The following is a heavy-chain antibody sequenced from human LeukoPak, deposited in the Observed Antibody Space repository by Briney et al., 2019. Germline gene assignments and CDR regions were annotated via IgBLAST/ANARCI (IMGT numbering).Heavy chain of an antibody. CDR1: GFTFSYYA. Sequence: GGSLRLSCSASGFTFSYYAMHWVRQTAGKGLEFVSGISSNGGSTYYADSLKGRFTISRDNSNNTLYLQMSSLRAEDTAVYYCASSYESSGHYPFDYWGQGTLVTVSS. J-gene: IGHJ4*02. CDR2: ISSNGGST. D-gene: IGHD3-22*01. CDR3: ASSYESSGHYPFDY. V-gene: IGHV3-64D*09.